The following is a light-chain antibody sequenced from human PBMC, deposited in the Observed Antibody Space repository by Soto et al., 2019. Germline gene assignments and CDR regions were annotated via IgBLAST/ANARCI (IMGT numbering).Light chain of an antibody. J-gene: IGKJ1*01. CDR3: QHYNSYSEA. CDR2: AAT. CDR1: QDIRSW. V-gene: IGKV1D-16*01. Sequence: DIQMTQSPSYVSASVGDRVSITCRASQDIRSWLAWYQQRPGKAPKLLIYAATTLQSGVPSRFSGSGSGTTFTLTINNLQPDDFATYYCQHYNSYSEAFGQGTKVELK.